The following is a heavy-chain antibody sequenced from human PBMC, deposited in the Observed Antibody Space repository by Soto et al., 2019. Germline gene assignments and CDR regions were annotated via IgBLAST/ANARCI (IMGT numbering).Heavy chain of an antibody. J-gene: IGHJ6*02. V-gene: IGHV3-21*01. CDR2: ISSSSSYI. D-gene: IGHD5-12*01. Sequence: GGSLRLSCAASGFTFSSYSMNWVRQAPGKGLEWVSSISSSSSYIYYADSVKGRFTISRDNAKNSLYLQMNSLRAEDTAVYYCARDSSDYYYYYYGMDVWGQGTTVTVSS. CDR3: ARDSSDYYYYYYGMDV. CDR1: GFTFSSYS.